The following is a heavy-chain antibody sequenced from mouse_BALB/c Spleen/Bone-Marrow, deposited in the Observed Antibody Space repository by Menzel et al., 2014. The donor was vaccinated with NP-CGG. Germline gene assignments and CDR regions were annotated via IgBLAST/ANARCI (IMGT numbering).Heavy chain of an antibody. J-gene: IGHJ4*01. D-gene: IGHD2-1*01. CDR1: GFTFSDYY. CDR2: INDGGSYT. Sequence: EVMLVESGGGLVKPGGSPKLSCAVSGFTFSDYYMYWVRRNPEKRLEWVATINDGGSYTYYPDSVKGRFTISRDNAKNNLYLQMSSLKSEDTAMYYCARDGNFAMDYWGQGTSVTVSS. CDR3: ARDGNFAMDY. V-gene: IGHV5-4*02.